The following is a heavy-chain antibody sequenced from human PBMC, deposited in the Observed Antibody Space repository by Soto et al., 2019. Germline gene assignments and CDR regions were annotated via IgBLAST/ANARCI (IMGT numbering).Heavy chain of an antibody. J-gene: IGHJ3*02. CDR3: ATWLLREHAFDI. Sequence: PGGSLRLSCAASGFTFSGKKYLTWVRQAPGKGLEWVSALYSTDGTFYADSVKGRFTISKDNSKNTFYLQLNSLRPDDTAVYYCATWLLREHAFDIWGQGTTVTVSS. D-gene: IGHD2-15*01. CDR2: LYSTDGT. CDR1: GFTFSGKKY. V-gene: IGHV3-53*01.